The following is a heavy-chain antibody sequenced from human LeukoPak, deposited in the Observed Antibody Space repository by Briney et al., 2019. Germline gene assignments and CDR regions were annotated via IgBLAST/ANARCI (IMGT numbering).Heavy chain of an antibody. J-gene: IGHJ6*03. D-gene: IGHD1-26*01. CDR1: GFTFKSYG. V-gene: IGHV3-23*01. Sequence: GGTLRLSCAASGFTFKSYGMNWVRQAPGKGLQWVSGISGSGVSTYYADSVKGRFTISRDNSKNTVYLQMNSLRADDTAVYYCAKRPGSPYYYYYMDVWGKGTTVTVSS. CDR3: AKRPGSPYYYYYMDV. CDR2: ISGSGVST.